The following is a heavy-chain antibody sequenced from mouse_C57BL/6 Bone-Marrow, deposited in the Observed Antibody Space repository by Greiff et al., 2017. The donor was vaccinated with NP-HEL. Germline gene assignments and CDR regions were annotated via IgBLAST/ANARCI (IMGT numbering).Heavy chain of an antibody. CDR2: INYDGSST. Sequence: EVKVEESEGGLVQPGSSMKLSCTASGFTFSDYYMAWVRQVPEKGLEWVANINYDGSSTYYLDSLKSRFIISRDNAKNILYLQMSSLKSEDTATYYCARDTWHYYGSSYWYFDVWGTGTTVTVSS. D-gene: IGHD1-1*01. J-gene: IGHJ1*03. V-gene: IGHV5-16*01. CDR3: ARDTWHYYGSSYWYFDV. CDR1: GFTFSDYY.